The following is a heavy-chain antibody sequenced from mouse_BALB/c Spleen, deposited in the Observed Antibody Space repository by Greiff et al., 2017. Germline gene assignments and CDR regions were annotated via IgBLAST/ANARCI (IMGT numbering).Heavy chain of an antibody. D-gene: IGHD1-1*01. CDR1: GFTFSSFG. J-gene: IGHJ2*01. CDR2: ISSGSSTI. Sequence: EVQLQESGGGLVQPGGSRKLSCAASGFTFSSFGMHWVRQAPEKGLEWVAYISSGSSTIYYADTVKGRFTISRDNPKNTLFLQMTSLRSEDTAMYYCARSTDFDYWGQGTTLTVSS. V-gene: IGHV5-17*02. CDR3: ARSTDFDY.